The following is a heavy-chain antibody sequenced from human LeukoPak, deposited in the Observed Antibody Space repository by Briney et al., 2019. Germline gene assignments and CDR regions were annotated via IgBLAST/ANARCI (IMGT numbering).Heavy chain of an antibody. D-gene: IGHD1-26*01. V-gene: IGHV1-46*01. J-gene: IGHJ3*02. CDR1: GYTFTNYY. Sequence: ASVKVSCKASGYTFTNYYMHWVRQAPGQGLERMGMINPSGGGTGYAQRFQGRVTMTRDTSTSTVYMDLSSLRSEDTAAYYCARVSMGATYFRAFDIWGQGTMVTVSS. CDR2: INPSGGGT. CDR3: ARVSMGATYFRAFDI.